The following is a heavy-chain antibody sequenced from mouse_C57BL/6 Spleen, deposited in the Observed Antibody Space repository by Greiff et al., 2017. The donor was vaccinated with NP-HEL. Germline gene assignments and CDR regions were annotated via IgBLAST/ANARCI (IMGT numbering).Heavy chain of an antibody. CDR3: ARHYYGNYVWYFDV. CDR1: GYTFTSYW. J-gene: IGHJ1*03. D-gene: IGHD2-1*01. CDR2: IDPNSGGT. V-gene: IGHV1-72*01. Sequence: VQLQQPGAELVKPGASVKLSCKASGYTFTSYWMHWVKQRPGRGLEWIGRIDPNSGGTKYNEKFKSKATLTVDKPSSPAYMQLSSLTSEDSAVYYCARHYYGNYVWYFDVWGTGTTVTVSS.